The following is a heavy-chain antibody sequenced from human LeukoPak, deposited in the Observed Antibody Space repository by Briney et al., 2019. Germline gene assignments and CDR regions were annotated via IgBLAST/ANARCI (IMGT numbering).Heavy chain of an antibody. CDR2: AYYSGST. V-gene: IGHV4-59*01. CDR1: GGSISHYY. Sequence: SETLSLTCSISGGSISHYYWSWIRQAPGKGLEWIGYAYYSGSTTYNPSLKSRVTISVDTSKNQFSLKLTSVTAADTAVYFFARGLYCSRSTCHPDAFNIWGQGTMVTVSS. D-gene: IGHD2-2*01. CDR3: ARGLYCSRSTCHPDAFNI. J-gene: IGHJ3*02.